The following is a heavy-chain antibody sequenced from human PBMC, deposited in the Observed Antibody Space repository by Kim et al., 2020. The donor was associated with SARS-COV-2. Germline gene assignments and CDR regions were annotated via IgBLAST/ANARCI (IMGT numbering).Heavy chain of an antibody. Sequence: GGSLRLSCAASGFTFSSCAMSWVRQAPGKGLEWVSYISSLSYVTKYADSVKGRFIISRDNSKNTVYLQMNSLRADDTAVYFCAKGDDSTGYYNWLDS. D-gene: IGHD3-9*01. CDR2: ISSLSYVT. J-gene: IGHJ5*01. V-gene: IGHV3-23*01. CDR1: GFTFSSCA. CDR3: AKGDDSTGYYNWLDS.